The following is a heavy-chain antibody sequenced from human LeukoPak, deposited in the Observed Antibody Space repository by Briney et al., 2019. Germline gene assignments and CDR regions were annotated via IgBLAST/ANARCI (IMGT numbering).Heavy chain of an antibody. CDR2: ISAYSGNK. V-gene: IGHV1-18*01. D-gene: IGHD6-13*01. Sequence: ASVKLSCKASGYTFTSYGISWVRQAPGQGLEWMGWISAYSGNKNYAQKLQGRVTMTTDTSTSTAYMELRSLRSDDTAVYYCARVPPWRGIAAAGNRRDFDYWGQGTLVTVSS. J-gene: IGHJ4*02. CDR3: ARVPPWRGIAAAGNRRDFDY. CDR1: GYTFTSYG.